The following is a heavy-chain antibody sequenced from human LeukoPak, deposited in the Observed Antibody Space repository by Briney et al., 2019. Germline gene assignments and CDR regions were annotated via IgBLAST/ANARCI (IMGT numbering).Heavy chain of an antibody. CDR3: ASLDYDSSGYYNDY. D-gene: IGHD3-22*01. J-gene: IGHJ4*02. CDR2: IIPILGIA. Sequence: SVKVSCKASGGTFSSYAISWVRQAPGQGLEWMGRIIPILGIANYAQKFQGRVTITADKSTSTAYMELSSLRSEDTAVYYCASLDYDSSGYYNDYWGQGTLVTVSS. V-gene: IGHV1-69*04. CDR1: GGTFSSYA.